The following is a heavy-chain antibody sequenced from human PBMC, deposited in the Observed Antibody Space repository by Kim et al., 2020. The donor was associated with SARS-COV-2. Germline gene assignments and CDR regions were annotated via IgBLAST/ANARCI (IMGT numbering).Heavy chain of an antibody. V-gene: IGHV3-23*01. Sequence: GGSLRLSCAASGFTFSSYAMSWVRQAPGKGLEWVSAISCSGGSTYYADSVKGRFTISRDNSKNTLYLQMNSLRAEDTAVYYCAKDRYPEGAFDIWGQGTMVTVSS. CDR2: ISCSGGST. CDR3: AKDRYPEGAFDI. D-gene: IGHD3-16*02. J-gene: IGHJ3*02. CDR1: GFTFSSYA.